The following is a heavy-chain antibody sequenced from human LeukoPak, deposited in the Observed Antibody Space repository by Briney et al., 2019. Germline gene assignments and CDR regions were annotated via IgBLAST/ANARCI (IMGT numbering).Heavy chain of an antibody. J-gene: IGHJ4*02. V-gene: IGHV3-48*01. CDR2: ISSSSSLI. D-gene: IGHD3-3*01. CDR1: GFTFVSYN. CDR3: ARAGKLRFLERRNNYFDY. Sequence: GGSLRLSCAASGFTFVSYNMNWVRQAPGKGLEWVAYISSSSSLIYYAGSVKGRFTVSRDSVKRSLYLQMNSLRAEDTAVYYCARAGKLRFLERRNNYFDYWGQGTLVTVSS.